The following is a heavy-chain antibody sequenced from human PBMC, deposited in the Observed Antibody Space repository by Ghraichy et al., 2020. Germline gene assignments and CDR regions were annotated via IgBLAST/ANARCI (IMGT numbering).Heavy chain of an antibody. CDR1: GGSFSGYY. Sequence: SETLSLTCAVFGGSFSGYYWSWIRQPPGKGLEWIGEINHNGNTNYNPSLKSRVTISVDTSKNQFSLKLSSVTAADTAVYYCARRRYYGSGSFWYFDLWGRGTLVTVSS. CDR3: ARRRYYGSGSFWYFDL. J-gene: IGHJ2*01. CDR2: INHNGNT. D-gene: IGHD3-10*01. V-gene: IGHV4-34*01.